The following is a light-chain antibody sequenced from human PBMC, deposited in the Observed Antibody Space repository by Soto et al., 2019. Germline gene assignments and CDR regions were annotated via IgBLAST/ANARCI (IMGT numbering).Light chain of an antibody. CDR3: QQYNKWPLT. CDR1: QSVNNN. V-gene: IGKV3-15*01. CDR2: FAS. J-gene: IGKJ4*01. Sequence: EIVMTQSPATLSVSPGEKATLSCRASQSVNNNLAWYLLKPGQAPRLLIYFASTRATGIPARFSGSGSGTEFTLTISSLQSEDFAVYYCQQYNKWPLTFGGGTKVETK.